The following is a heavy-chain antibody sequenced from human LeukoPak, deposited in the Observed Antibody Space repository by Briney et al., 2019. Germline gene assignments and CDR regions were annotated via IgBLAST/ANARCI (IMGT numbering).Heavy chain of an antibody. V-gene: IGHV3-21*01. J-gene: IGHJ4*02. CDR2: ISSSSNYI. D-gene: IGHD2-2*01. CDR3: VRIGYCTTISCSPY. Sequence: GGSLRLSCAASGFTFSSYTMNWVRQAPGKGLEWVSSISSSSNYIYYADSVKGRFTISRDNARNSLYLQMNSLRAEDTAIYYCVRIGYCTTISCSPYWGQGTLVTVSS. CDR1: GFTFSSYT.